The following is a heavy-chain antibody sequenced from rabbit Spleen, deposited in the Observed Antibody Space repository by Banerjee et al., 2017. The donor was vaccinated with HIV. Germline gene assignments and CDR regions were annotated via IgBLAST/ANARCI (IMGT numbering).Heavy chain of an antibody. D-gene: IGHD8-1*01. Sequence: QSLEESGGDLVKPGASLTLTCTASGFSFSSSYWICWVRQAPGKGLEWIACIYAGSNGNTYYASWAKGRFTISKTSSTTVTLQMTSLTAADTATYFCARDSGSSFSSYGMDLWGPGTLVTVS. V-gene: IGHV1S40*01. J-gene: IGHJ6*01. CDR2: IYAGSNGNT. CDR1: GFSFSSSYW. CDR3: ARDSGSSFSSYGMDL.